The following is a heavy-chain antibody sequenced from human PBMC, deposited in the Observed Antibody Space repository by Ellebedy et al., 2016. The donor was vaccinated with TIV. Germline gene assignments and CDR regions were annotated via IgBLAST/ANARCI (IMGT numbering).Heavy chain of an antibody. CDR1: GFTFSSYW. J-gene: IGHJ5*02. CDR3: ARDVGVGAYNWFDP. V-gene: IGHV3-74*01. CDR2: INSDGSST. Sequence: GESLKISCAASGFTFSSYWMHWVRQAPGKGLVWVSRINSDGSSTSYADSVKGRFTISRDNAKNTLYLQMNSLRAEDTAVYYCARDVGVGAYNWFDPWGQGTLVTVSS. D-gene: IGHD1-26*01.